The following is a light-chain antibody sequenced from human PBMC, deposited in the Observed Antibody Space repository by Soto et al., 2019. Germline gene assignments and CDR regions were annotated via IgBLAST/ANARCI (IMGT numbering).Light chain of an antibody. CDR3: CSYAGRSTYV. Sequence: QSVLTQPASVSGSPGQSITISCTGTSSDVGSYNLVSWYQQHPGKAPKLMICEGSKRPSGVSNRFSGSKSGNTASLTISGLQAEDEADYYCCSYAGRSTYVFGPGTKVTVL. CDR1: SSDVGSYNL. V-gene: IGLV2-23*01. J-gene: IGLJ1*01. CDR2: EGS.